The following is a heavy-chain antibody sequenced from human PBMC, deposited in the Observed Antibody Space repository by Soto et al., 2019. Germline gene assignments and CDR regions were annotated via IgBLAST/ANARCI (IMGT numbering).Heavy chain of an antibody. D-gene: IGHD4-17*01. V-gene: IGHV3-23*01. CDR3: AKDIRPEGTVSRFGY. CDR2: ISGSGGST. Sequence: EVQLLESGGGLVQPGGSLRLSCAASGFTFSSDAMSWVRQAPGKGLEWVSAISGSGGSTYYADSVKGRFTISRDNSKNTLYLQMNSLRAEDTAVYYCAKDIRPEGTVSRFGYWGQGTLVTVSS. J-gene: IGHJ4*02. CDR1: GFTFSSDA.